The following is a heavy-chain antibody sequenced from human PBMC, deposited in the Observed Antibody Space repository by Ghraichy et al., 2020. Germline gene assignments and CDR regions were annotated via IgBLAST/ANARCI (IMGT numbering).Heavy chain of an antibody. CDR1: GFTFSDYY. CDR3: ARVDVSGHSYYYGMDV. D-gene: IGHD5/OR15-5a*01. Sequence: GGSLRLSCAASGFTFSDYYMTWIRQAPGRGLEWISYINHSGASIYYADSVQGRFTISRDNANNSLYLEMNSLRAEDTALYYCARVDVSGHSYYYGMDVWGQGTTFTV. CDR2: INHSGASI. J-gene: IGHJ6*02. V-gene: IGHV3-11*01.